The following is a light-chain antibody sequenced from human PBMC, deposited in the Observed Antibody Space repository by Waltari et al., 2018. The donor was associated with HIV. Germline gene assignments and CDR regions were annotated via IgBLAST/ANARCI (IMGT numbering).Light chain of an antibody. V-gene: IGLV1-44*01. CDR2: SNI. J-gene: IGLJ3*02. CDR3: AAWDDSLNGLWV. Sequence: QSVLTQPPSASGTPGQRVTISCSGSSSNFGSNTVNWYQQLPGTAPKLLIYSNIQRPSGDPDRFSGSKSGTSASLAISGLQSDDEADYYCAAWDDSLNGLWVFGGGTKLTVL. CDR1: SSNFGSNT.